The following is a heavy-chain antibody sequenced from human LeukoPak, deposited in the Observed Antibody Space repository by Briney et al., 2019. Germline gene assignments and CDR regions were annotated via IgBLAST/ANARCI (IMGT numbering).Heavy chain of an antibody. Sequence: SETLSLTCTVSGGSISRSHYYWGWMRQPPGKGLEWIGSIYYSGSTYYDPSLKSRVTISVHTSKNQFSLKLSSVTAADTAVYYCAILPARDTYYYDRSGYYRPGVHWGQGTLVTVSS. J-gene: IGHJ4*02. CDR1: GGSISRSHYY. V-gene: IGHV4-39*07. D-gene: IGHD3-22*01. CDR2: IYYSGST. CDR3: AILPARDTYYYDRSGYYRPGVH.